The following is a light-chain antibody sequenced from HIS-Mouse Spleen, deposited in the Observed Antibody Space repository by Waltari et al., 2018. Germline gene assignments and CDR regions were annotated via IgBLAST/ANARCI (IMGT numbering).Light chain of an antibody. CDR3: SSYTSSSTEV. CDR1: SSDVGGYNY. Sequence: QSALTQPASVSGSPGQSITISCTGTSSDVGGYNYVSWYQQHPGKAPKLMIYDVSNWPSGVSNRFSGSKSGNTASLTISGLQAEDEADYYCSSYTSSSTEVFGGGTKLTVL. V-gene: IGLV2-14*03. J-gene: IGLJ2*01. CDR2: DVS.